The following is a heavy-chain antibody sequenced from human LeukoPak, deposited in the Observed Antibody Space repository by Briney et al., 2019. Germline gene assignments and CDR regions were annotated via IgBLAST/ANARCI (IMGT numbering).Heavy chain of an antibody. V-gene: IGHV4-34*01. CDR3: AGHSGWSVDY. CDR1: GGSFSGYY. Sequence: SETLSLTCAVYGGSFSGYYWSWIRQPPGKGLEWIGEINHSGSTNYNPSLKSRVTISVDTSKNQFSLKLSSVTAADTVVYYCAGHSGWSVDYWGQGTLVTVSS. CDR2: INHSGST. D-gene: IGHD6-19*01. J-gene: IGHJ4*02.